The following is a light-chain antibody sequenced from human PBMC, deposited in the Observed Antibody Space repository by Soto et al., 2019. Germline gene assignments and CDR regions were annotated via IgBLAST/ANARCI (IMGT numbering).Light chain of an antibody. Sequence: QMTQSPSSLSASVGDRVIITCRASQTISTYLNWYQQKPGKAPRLLIYDASSLLSGVPSRFSGSGSGTDFTLTIASLQPEDFSTYYCQQSDSTPYTFGQGTKVDIK. J-gene: IGKJ2*01. CDR3: QQSDSTPYT. V-gene: IGKV1-39*01. CDR2: DAS. CDR1: QTISTY.